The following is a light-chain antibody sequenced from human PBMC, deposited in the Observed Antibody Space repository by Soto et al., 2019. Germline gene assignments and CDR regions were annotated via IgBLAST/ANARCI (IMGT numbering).Light chain of an antibody. Sequence: DIQLTQSPSFLSASVGDRVTITCRASQGISSYLAWYQQKPGKAPKLLIYAASTLQSGVPSRFSGSGSGTEFTLTILSLQPEYFATYYCQQLNSYSFTFGPGTKVDIK. V-gene: IGKV1-9*01. CDR3: QQLNSYSFT. J-gene: IGKJ3*01. CDR2: AAS. CDR1: QGISSY.